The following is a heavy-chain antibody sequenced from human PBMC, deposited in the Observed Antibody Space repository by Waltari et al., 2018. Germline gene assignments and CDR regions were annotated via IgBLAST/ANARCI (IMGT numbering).Heavy chain of an antibody. J-gene: IGHJ3*02. CDR1: GFTFSSYV. CDR2: IGSNGDTT. CDR3: ARDRFGVVIYDSSDI. V-gene: IGHV3-64*01. D-gene: IGHD3-3*01. Sequence: EVQLVESGGGLVQPGGSLRLSCAASGFTFSSYVMHWVRQAPGKGLEYVSSIGSNGDTTYYANSVKGRFTISRDNSKNTLYLQMGSLRAEDTAVYYCARDRFGVVIYDSSDIWGQGTMVTVSS.